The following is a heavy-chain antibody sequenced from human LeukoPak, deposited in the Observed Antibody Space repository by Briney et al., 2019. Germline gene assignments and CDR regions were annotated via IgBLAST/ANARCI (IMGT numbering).Heavy chain of an antibody. D-gene: IGHD2-15*01. CDR3: ARDLGRRCSGGSCNYYSNYMDV. J-gene: IGHJ6*03. CDR1: GYTFTSYG. Sequence: ASVKVSCKASGYTFTSYGISWVRQAPGQGLEWMGWISAYNGNTNYAQNLQGRATMTTDTSTSTAHMELRSLRSDDTAVYYCARDLGRRCSGGSCNYYSNYMDVWGKGTTVTISS. V-gene: IGHV1-18*01. CDR2: ISAYNGNT.